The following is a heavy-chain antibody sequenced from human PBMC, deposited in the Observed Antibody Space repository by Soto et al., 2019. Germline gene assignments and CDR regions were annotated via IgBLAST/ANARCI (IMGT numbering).Heavy chain of an antibody. CDR2: IYYSGST. CDR3: ARGEVATIMPYFDY. V-gene: IGHV4-59*01. CDR1: GGSISSYY. D-gene: IGHD5-12*01. Sequence: SETLSLTCTVSGGSISSYYWSWIRQPPGKGLEWIGYIYYSGSTNYNPSLKSRVTISVDTSKNQFSLKLSSVTAADTAVHYCARGEVATIMPYFDYWGQGTLVTVS. J-gene: IGHJ4*02.